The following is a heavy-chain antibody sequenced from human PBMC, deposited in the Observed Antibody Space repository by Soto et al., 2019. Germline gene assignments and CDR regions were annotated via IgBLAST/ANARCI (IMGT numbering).Heavy chain of an antibody. V-gene: IGHV3-23*01. D-gene: IGHD3-9*01. CDR1: GVTFDDYA. CDR3: AREMWGWGYDIFGVDISFDH. J-gene: IGHJ4*02. CDR2: ISNIGGQT. Sequence: GGALRVACYVSGVTFDDYAMDGVRRAPGKGLEWVSSISNIGGQTYYADSVKGRFTISRDMSKKTVHLRMNNLRADDTGVYFCAREMWGWGYDIFGVDISFDHWGQGTPVTVSS.